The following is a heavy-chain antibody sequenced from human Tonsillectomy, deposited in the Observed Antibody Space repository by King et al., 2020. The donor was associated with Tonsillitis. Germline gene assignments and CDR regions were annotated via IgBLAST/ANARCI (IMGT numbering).Heavy chain of an antibody. CDR2: INPNSGT. CDR1: GYTFTAYY. D-gene: IGHD3-22*01. J-gene: IGHJ4*02. Sequence: QLVQSGAEVKKPGASVKVSCQASGYTFTAYYMHWVRQAPGQGLEWMGWINPNSGTNYTQKFEDRVTLTRDTSISTAYMQLSRLTSDDTAVYYCARSFYTSGYFWDLDYWGQGTLVTVSS. CDR3: ARSFYTSGYFWDLDY. V-gene: IGHV1-2*02.